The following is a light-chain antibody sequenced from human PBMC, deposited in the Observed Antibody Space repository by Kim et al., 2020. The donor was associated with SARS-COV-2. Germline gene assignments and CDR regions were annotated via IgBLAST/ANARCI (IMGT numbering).Light chain of an antibody. CDR2: FAS. CDR3: YQPYSTSPIT. J-gene: IGKJ5*01. V-gene: IGKV1-39*01. CDR1: QSVGHY. Sequence: SAGDRATLTCRASQSVGHYVIWCQQQAANAPPLLVYFASCLQASVPSGFTGSSSSTAFTLTIISIQHPDYATYYCYQPYSTSPITFGQGTRLEIK.